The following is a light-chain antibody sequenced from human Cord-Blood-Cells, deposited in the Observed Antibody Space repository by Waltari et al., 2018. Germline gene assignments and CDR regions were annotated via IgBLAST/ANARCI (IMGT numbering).Light chain of an antibody. CDR1: SSDVWSYNL. CDR2: EGS. Sequence: QSALTQPASVSGSPRQSITISCTGTSSDVWSYNLVSWYQQHPGKAPKLMIYEGSKRPSGVSNRFSGSKSGNTTSLTISGLQAEDEADYYCCSYAGSSTFVVFGGGTKLTVL. J-gene: IGLJ2*01. V-gene: IGLV2-23*03. CDR3: CSYAGSSTFVV.